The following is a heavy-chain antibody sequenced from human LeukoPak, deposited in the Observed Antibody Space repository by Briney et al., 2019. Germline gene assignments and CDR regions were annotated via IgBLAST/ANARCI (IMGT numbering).Heavy chain of an antibody. CDR1: GYTFTGYY. Sequence: GASVKVSCKASGYTFTGYYMHWVRQAPGQGLEWMGWINPNSGGTNYAQRFQGRVTMTRDTSISTAYMELSRLRSDDTAVYYCARDGGPDGYTEMGLDYWGQGTLVTVSS. V-gene: IGHV1-2*02. J-gene: IGHJ4*02. D-gene: IGHD5-24*01. CDR3: ARDGGPDGYTEMGLDY. CDR2: INPNSGGT.